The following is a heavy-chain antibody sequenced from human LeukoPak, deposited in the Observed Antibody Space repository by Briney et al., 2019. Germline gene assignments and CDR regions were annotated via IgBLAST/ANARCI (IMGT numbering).Heavy chain of an antibody. Sequence: PGGSLRLSCAASGFTFSSYGMHWVRQAPGKGLEWVAVISYDGSNKYYADSVKGRFTISRDNSKNTLYLQMNSLRAEDTAVYYCAKDGNTAMGRPLDYWGQGTLVTVSS. CDR3: AKDGNTAMGRPLDY. CDR2: ISYDGSNK. CDR1: GFTFSSYG. J-gene: IGHJ4*02. V-gene: IGHV3-30*18. D-gene: IGHD5-18*01.